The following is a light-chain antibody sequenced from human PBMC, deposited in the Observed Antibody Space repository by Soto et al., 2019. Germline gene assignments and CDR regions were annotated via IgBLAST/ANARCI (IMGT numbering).Light chain of an antibody. Sequence: VMTQAPATLSVSPGERATLSCMASQTINNNVAWYQLKDGQVPRLLIYGASTRAADVPARFSGGGSGTEFTLTISSLQSEDFATYYCQQYNGYSTWTFGQGTKVDI. CDR3: QQYNGYSTWT. CDR1: QTINNN. J-gene: IGKJ1*01. V-gene: IGKV3-15*01. CDR2: GAS.